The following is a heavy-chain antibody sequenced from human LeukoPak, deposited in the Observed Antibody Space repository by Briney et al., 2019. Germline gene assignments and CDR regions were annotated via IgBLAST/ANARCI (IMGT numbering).Heavy chain of an antibody. CDR1: GFTFSSYG. CDR2: IWYDGSNK. CDR3: ARDDCSSTSCYYYGMDV. V-gene: IGHV3-33*01. Sequence: GGSLRLSCAASGFTFSSYGMHWVRQAPGKGLEWVAVIWYDGSNKYYADSVKGRFTISRDNSKHTLYLQMNRLRAEDTAVYYCARDDCSSTSCYYYGMDVWGQGTTVTVSS. D-gene: IGHD2-2*01. J-gene: IGHJ6*02.